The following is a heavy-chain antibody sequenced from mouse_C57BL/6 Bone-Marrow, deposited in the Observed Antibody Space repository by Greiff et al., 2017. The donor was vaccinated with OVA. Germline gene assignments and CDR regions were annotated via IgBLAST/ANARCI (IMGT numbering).Heavy chain of an antibody. CDR2: ISYDGSN. CDR1: GYSITSGYY. V-gene: IGHV3-6*01. CDR3: AREGYYCGSRKAY. Sequence: EVHLVESGPGLVKPSQSLSLTCSVTGYSITSGYYWNWIRQFPGNKLEWMCFISYDGSNNYNPTLKKRISITRDTSKNQFFLKLNSVTTEDTATYYCAREGYYCGSRKAYWGQGTLVTVSA. J-gene: IGHJ3*01. D-gene: IGHD1-1*01.